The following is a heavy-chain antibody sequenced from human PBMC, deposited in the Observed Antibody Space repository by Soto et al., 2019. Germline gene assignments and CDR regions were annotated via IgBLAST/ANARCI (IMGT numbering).Heavy chain of an antibody. CDR2: INHNSGGT. CDR1: GYTFTGYY. J-gene: IGHJ6*02. V-gene: IGHV1-2*02. D-gene: IGHD3-22*01. CDR3: ARHLYDSSGYYYRQGGDYYYYGMDV. Sequence: ASVKVSCQASGYTFTGYYIHWVRQAPGQGLEWMGWINHNSGGTNYAQKFQGRVTMTRDTSISTAYMELSRLRSDDTVVYYCARHLYDSSGYYYRQGGDYYYYGMDVWGQGTTVTVSS.